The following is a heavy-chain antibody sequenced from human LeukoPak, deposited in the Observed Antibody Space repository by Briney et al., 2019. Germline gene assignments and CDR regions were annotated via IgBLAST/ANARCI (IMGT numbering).Heavy chain of an antibody. CDR2: IYYSGST. D-gene: IGHD5-24*01. Sequence: SETLSLTCTVSGGSISSYYWSWIRQPPGKGLEWIGYIYYSGSTNYNPSLKSRVTISVDTSKNQFSLKLSSVTAADTAVYYCARVNWHYFDYWGQGSLVTVSS. CDR1: GGSISSYY. J-gene: IGHJ4*02. CDR3: ARVNWHYFDY. V-gene: IGHV4-59*01.